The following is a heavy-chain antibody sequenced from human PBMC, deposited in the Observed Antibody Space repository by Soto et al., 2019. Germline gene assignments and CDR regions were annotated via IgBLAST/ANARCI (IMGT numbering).Heavy chain of an antibody. CDR2: ISSSSSTI. CDR3: SRGGYNFAAFDI. D-gene: IGHD5-12*01. V-gene: IGHV3-48*02. Sequence: GCALSLSGAAAGFAFSSYSVKWVRQAPGKGLEWVSYISSSSSTIYYADSVKGRFTISRDNAKNSLYLQMNSLRDEDTAVYYCSRGGYNFAAFDIWGQGTMVTVSS. CDR1: GFAFSSYS. J-gene: IGHJ3*02.